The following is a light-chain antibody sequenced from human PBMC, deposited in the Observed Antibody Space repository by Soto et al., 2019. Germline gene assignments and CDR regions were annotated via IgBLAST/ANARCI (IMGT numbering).Light chain of an antibody. Sequence: DIVVTQSPDSLAVSLGERATINCKSSQSVLYSPRNKSYIAWFQQKPGQPPKLLIYKASSLESGVPSRFSGSGSGTEFTLTISSLQPDDFATYYCQQYNSYLYTFGQGTKLEIK. V-gene: IGKV4-1*01. CDR3: QQYNSYLYT. CDR1: QSVLYSPRNKSY. J-gene: IGKJ2*01. CDR2: KAS.